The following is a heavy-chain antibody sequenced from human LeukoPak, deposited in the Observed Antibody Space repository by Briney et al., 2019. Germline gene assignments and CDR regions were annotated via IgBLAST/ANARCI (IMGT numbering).Heavy chain of an antibody. Sequence: SETLSLTCAVYGGSFSGYYWSWIRQPPGKGLEWIGEINHSGSTNYNPSLKSRVTISVDTSKNQFSLKLSSVTAADTAVYYCATTSGLRLTARDYWGQGTLVTVSS. CDR3: ATTSGLRLTARDY. J-gene: IGHJ4*02. D-gene: IGHD5-12*01. CDR1: GGSFSGYY. V-gene: IGHV4-34*01. CDR2: INHSGST.